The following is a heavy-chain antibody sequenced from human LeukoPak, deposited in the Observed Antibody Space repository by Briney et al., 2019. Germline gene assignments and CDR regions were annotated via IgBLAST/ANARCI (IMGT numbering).Heavy chain of an antibody. J-gene: IGHJ4*02. CDR1: GYTFTAYF. Sequence: ASVKVSCKASGYTFTAYFIHWVRQAPGQGLEWMGWINPNSGATHYEWNFQGRVTMTRDTSISTAYMELSSLRSDDTAVYYCTSPPTITTWRIFDFWGQGPLVTVSS. CDR2: INPNSGAT. D-gene: IGHD4-11*01. V-gene: IGHV1-2*02. CDR3: TSPPTITTWRIFDF.